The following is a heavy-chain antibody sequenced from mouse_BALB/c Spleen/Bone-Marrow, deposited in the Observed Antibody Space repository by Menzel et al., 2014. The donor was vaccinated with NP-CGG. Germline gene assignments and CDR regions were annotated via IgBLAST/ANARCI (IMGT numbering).Heavy chain of an antibody. CDR1: GYTFTSYW. V-gene: IGHV1S41*01. CDR3: ARWYGNSAWFAY. J-gene: IGHJ3*01. CDR2: IAPGSGST. D-gene: IGHD2-10*02. Sequence: DLIKPGASVKLSCKASGYTFTSYWINWIKQRPGQGLEWIGRIAPGSGSTYYNEMFKGKATLTVDTSSSTAYIQRSSLASEDSAVYFCARWYGNSAWFAYWGQGTLFTVSA.